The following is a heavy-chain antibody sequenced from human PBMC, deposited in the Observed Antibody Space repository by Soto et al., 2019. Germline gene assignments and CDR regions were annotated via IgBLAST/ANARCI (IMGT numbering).Heavy chain of an antibody. V-gene: IGHV3-23*01. CDR2: ITASADTT. J-gene: IGHJ4*02. Sequence: GGSLRLSCAASAFTFRSYAMSWVRQAPGKGLEWVSAITASADTTYYADSVKGRFTISRDNSKNTLYLRMNSLRAEDTAVYYCAIVFTMVRGVLHALDYCGQATLVTVSS. CDR1: AFTFRSYA. CDR3: AIVFTMVRGVLHALDY. D-gene: IGHD3-10*01.